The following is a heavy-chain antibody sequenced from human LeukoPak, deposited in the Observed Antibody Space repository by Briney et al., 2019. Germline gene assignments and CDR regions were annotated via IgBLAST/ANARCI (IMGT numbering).Heavy chain of an antibody. CDR2: ISWDGGST. J-gene: IGHJ6*03. CDR3: AASGYPYYYYMDV. Sequence: GGSLRLSCAASGFTFDDYTMHWVRHAPGKGLEWVSLISWDGGSTYYADSVKGRFTISRDNSKNSLYLQMNSLRTEDTALYYCAASGYPYYYYMDVWGKGTTVTISS. V-gene: IGHV3-43*01. D-gene: IGHD3-3*01. CDR1: GFTFDDYT.